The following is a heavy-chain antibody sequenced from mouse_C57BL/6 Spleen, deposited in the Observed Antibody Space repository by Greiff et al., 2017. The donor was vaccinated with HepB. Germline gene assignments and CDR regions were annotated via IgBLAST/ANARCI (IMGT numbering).Heavy chain of an antibody. CDR3: ARSPDGYPYAMDY. CDR2: INPNNGGT. Sequence: EVQLQQSGPELVKPGASVKISCKASGYTFTDYYMNWVKQSHGKSLEWIGDINPNNGGTSYNQKFKGKATLTVDKSSSTAYMELRSLTSEDSAVYYCARSPDGYPYAMDYWGQGTSVTVSS. J-gene: IGHJ4*01. V-gene: IGHV1-26*01. D-gene: IGHD2-3*01. CDR1: GYTFTDYY.